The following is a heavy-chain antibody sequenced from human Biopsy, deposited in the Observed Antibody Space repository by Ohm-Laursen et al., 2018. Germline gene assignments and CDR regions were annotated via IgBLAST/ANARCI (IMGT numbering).Heavy chain of an antibody. J-gene: IGHJ6*02. V-gene: IGHV3-21*01. CDR2: INEPNSHI. Sequence: SLRLSCPASGFILSSYYMNWVRQAPGKGLEWISYINEPNSHIHDAVSVRGRITVARDIAKNSLYLQLNSLRVEDTAVYYCARDSSRRAREGGMDVWGQGTTVTV. CDR3: ARDSSRRAREGGMDV. D-gene: IGHD6-6*01. CDR1: GFILSSYY.